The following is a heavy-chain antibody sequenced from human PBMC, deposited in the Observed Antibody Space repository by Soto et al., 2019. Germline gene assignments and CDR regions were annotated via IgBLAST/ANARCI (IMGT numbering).Heavy chain of an antibody. Sequence: LSLTCAVYGGSFSGYYWSWIRQAPGKGLEWVAVISYDGSNKYYADSVKGRFTISRDNSKNTLYLQMNSLRAEDTAVYYCAREYYDILTGYYKGHYYYGMDVWGQGTTVTVSS. J-gene: IGHJ6*02. CDR1: GGSFSGYY. CDR2: ISYDGSNK. CDR3: AREYYDILTGYYKGHYYYGMDV. V-gene: IGHV3-30-3*01. D-gene: IGHD3-9*01.